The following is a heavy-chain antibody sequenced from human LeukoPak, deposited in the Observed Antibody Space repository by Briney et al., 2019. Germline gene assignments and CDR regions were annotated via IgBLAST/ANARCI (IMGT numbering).Heavy chain of an antibody. Sequence: PGGSLRLSCAASGFIFTNYFMSWVRQAPGKGLEWVSGISANGGSTYYADSVKGRFTISRDTSKNTLYLQMNSLRAEDTAVYYCAKVWSSDWYDYWGQGTLVTVSS. V-gene: IGHV3-23*01. CDR1: GFIFTNYF. D-gene: IGHD6-19*01. CDR2: ISANGGST. CDR3: AKVWSSDWYDY. J-gene: IGHJ4*02.